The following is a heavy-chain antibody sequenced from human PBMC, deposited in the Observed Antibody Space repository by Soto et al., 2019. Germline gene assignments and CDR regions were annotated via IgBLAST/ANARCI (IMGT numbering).Heavy chain of an antibody. CDR1: KFSFNNYW. Sequence: VGSLRVSCAASKFSFNNYWMHWVRQVPGKGPAWVSRINHDGSKTEYADSVKGRFTISRDNTNNTLYLQMDSLRVEDTAMYYCVREPWGFSGTWYDYWGQGTLVTVSS. CDR2: INHDGSKT. V-gene: IGHV3-74*01. D-gene: IGHD6-13*01. J-gene: IGHJ4*02. CDR3: VREPWGFSGTWYDY.